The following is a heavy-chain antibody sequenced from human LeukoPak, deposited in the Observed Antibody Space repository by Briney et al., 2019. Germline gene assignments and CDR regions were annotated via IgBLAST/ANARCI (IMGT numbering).Heavy chain of an antibody. CDR2: VYYGGTT. CDR1: GGSINSRSYY. J-gene: IGHJ6*03. CDR3: ARRATTVTTGYYYYYMDV. D-gene: IGHD4-17*01. V-gene: IGHV4-39*01. Sequence: SETLSLTCTVSGGSINSRSYYWGWIRQPPGKGLEWIGSVYYGGTTYYNPSLKSRVTTSEYTSKNQFSLKLSSVTAADTAVYYCARRATTVTTGYYYYYMDVWGKGTTVTVSS.